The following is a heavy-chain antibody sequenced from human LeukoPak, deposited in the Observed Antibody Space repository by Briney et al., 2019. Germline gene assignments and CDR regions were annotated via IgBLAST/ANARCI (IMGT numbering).Heavy chain of an antibody. V-gene: IGHV4-34*01. CDR1: GGSFSGHY. CDR3: ARGRVTVTYYDILTGTSKPGRLDY. CDR2: INHSGST. D-gene: IGHD3-9*01. J-gene: IGHJ4*02. Sequence: NTSETLSLTCAGYGGSFSGHYWSWIRQPPGKGLKWIGEINHSGSTNYNPSLKSRVTISVDTSKNQFSLKLSSVTAADTAVYYCARGRVTVTYYDILTGTSKPGRLDYWGQGTLVTVSS.